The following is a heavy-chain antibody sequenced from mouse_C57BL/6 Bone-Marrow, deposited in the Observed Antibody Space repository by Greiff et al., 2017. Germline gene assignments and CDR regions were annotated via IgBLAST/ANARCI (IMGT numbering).Heavy chain of an antibody. V-gene: IGHV1-7*01. D-gene: IGHD1-1*01. Sequence: QVQLQQSGAELAKPGASVKLSCKASGYTFTSYWMHWVKQRPGQGLEWIGYINPSSGYTKYNQKFKDKATLTADKSSSTAYMQLSSLTYEDSAVYYYARGIYYYGSSYGGWYFDVWGTGTTVTVSS. CDR2: INPSSGYT. CDR3: ARGIYYYGSSYGGWYFDV. J-gene: IGHJ1*03. CDR1: GYTFTSYW.